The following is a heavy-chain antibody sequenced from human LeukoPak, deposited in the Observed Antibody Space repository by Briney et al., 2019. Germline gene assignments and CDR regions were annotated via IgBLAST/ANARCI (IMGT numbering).Heavy chain of an antibody. CDR1: GCTFSTPA. Sequence: GGSLRLSCVVSGCTFSTPAMSWVRQAPGKGLEWVSGISESGGSTYYADSVKGRFTSSRDNSKNTLYLQMNNLRAEDTAVYYCARYWSGGSCYDYWGQGTLVTVSS. D-gene: IGHD2-15*01. CDR2: ISESGGST. V-gene: IGHV3-23*01. J-gene: IGHJ4*02. CDR3: ARYWSGGSCYDY.